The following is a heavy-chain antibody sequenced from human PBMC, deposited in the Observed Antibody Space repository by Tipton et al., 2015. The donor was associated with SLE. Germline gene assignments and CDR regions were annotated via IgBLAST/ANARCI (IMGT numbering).Heavy chain of an antibody. CDR2: ISSSGSTI. Sequence: SLRLSCAASGFTFSSYEMNWVRQAPGKGLEWVSYISSSGSTIYYADSVKGRFTISRDNAKNSLYLQMNSLRAEDTAVYYCARERGMLLRGWFDPWGQGTLVTVSS. CDR1: GFTFSSYE. J-gene: IGHJ5*02. CDR3: ARERGMLLRGWFDP. V-gene: IGHV3-48*03. D-gene: IGHD2-8*01.